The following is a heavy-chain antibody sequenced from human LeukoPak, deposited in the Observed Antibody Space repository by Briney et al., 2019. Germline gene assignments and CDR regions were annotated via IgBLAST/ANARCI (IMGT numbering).Heavy chain of an antibody. Sequence: GASVKVSCKASGYTFTSYYMHWVRQAPGQGLEWMGIINPSGGSTSYAQKFQGRVTMTRDMSTSTVYMELSSLRSEDTAVYYCARAPYVDTAMVSFYYYYYMDVWGKGTTVTVSS. D-gene: IGHD5-18*01. V-gene: IGHV1-46*01. CDR2: INPSGGST. J-gene: IGHJ6*03. CDR3: ARAPYVDTAMVSFYYYYYMDV. CDR1: GYTFTSYY.